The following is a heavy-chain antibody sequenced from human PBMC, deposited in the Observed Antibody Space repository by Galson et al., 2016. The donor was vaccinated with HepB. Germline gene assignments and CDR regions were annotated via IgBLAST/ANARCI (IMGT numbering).Heavy chain of an antibody. D-gene: IGHD6-19*01. Sequence: SLRLSCAASGFTFSSHAMSWVRQAPGKGLEWVSAITGSGGSAYYADSVKGRFTFSRDNSKNTLYLQMNSLRAEDTAVYYCAKRSMSAVAGSFDFWGQGTAVTVSS. J-gene: IGHJ4*03. V-gene: IGHV3-23*01. CDR2: ITGSGGSA. CDR1: GFTFSSHA. CDR3: AKRSMSAVAGSFDF.